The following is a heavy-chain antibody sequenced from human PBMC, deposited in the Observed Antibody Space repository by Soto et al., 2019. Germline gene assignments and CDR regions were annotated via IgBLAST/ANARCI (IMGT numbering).Heavy chain of an antibody. CDR1: GDSVSSNSAA. D-gene: IGHD6-19*01. CDR3: ARDQEVAVAGNFDY. J-gene: IGHJ4*02. V-gene: IGHV6-1*01. CDR2: TYYRSKWYN. Sequence: SQTLSLTCAISGDSVSSNSAAWNWIRQSPSRGLEWLGRTYYRSKWYNDYAVSVKSQITINPDTSKNQFSLQLNSVTPEDTAVYYCARDQEVAVAGNFDYWGQGTLVTVSS.